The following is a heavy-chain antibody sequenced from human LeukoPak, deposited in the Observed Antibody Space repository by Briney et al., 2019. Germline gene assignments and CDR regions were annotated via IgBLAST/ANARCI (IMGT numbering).Heavy chain of an antibody. CDR1: GFTFSSYN. V-gene: IGHV3-21*04. CDR2: ITSGSSYI. D-gene: IGHD3-22*01. CDR3: VKDNSYYFDSSGYYVH. J-gene: IGHJ4*02. Sequence: GGSLRLSCAASGFTFSSYNMNWVRQAPGKGLEWVSSITSGSSYIYYADSVKGHFTISRDNSKNTVYLQMNSQRAEDTAIYYCVKDNSYYFDSSGYYVHWGQGTLVTVSS.